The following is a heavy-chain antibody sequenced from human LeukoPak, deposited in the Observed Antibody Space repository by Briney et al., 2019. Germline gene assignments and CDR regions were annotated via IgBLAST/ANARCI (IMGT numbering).Heavy chain of an antibody. CDR2: VDPEDGET. CDR3: AIVRDYGSGSYYRGWFDP. Sequence: GASVKVSCKVSGYTLTELSMHWVRQAPGKGLEWMGGVDPEDGETIYAQKFQGRVTMTDDTSTVTAYMELSSLRSEDTAVYYCAIVRDYGSGSYYRGWFDPWGQGTLVTVSS. J-gene: IGHJ5*02. V-gene: IGHV1-24*01. CDR1: GYTLTELS. D-gene: IGHD3-10*01.